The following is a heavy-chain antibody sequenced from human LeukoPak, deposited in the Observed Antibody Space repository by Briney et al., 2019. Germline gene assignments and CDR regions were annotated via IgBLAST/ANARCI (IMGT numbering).Heavy chain of an antibody. CDR3: AKDPRYGLLYFDY. Sequence: GGSLRFSCAASGFTFSSYAMSWVRQAPGKGLEWVSAISGSGGSTYYADSVKGRFTISRDNSKNTLYLQMNSLRAEDTAVYYCAKDPRYGLLYFDYWGQGTLVTVSS. CDR1: GFTFSSYA. D-gene: IGHD3-10*01. J-gene: IGHJ4*02. V-gene: IGHV3-23*01. CDR2: ISGSGGST.